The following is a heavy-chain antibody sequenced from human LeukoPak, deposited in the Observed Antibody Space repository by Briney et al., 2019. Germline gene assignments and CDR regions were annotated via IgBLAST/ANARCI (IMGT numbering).Heavy chain of an antibody. V-gene: IGHV3-48*04. D-gene: IGHD6-19*01. CDR3: ARYASGVSFDY. CDR2: ITNSSNNI. J-gene: IGHJ4*02. Sequence: GGSLRLSCAASGVTFSRYSMNWVRQAPGKGLEWVSYITNSSNNIYYADSVKGRFTVSRDNAKNSLYLQMDSLGAEDTAVYYCARYASGVSFDYWGQGTLVTVSS. CDR1: GVTFSRYS.